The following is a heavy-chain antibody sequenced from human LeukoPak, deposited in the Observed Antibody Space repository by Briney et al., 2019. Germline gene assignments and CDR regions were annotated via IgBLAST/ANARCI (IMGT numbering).Heavy chain of an antibody. CDR1: GFTFSSYW. V-gene: IGHV3-7*01. CDR3: ARVSFQRTTIFGVVPYYYYYMDV. J-gene: IGHJ6*03. D-gene: IGHD3-3*01. CDR2: IKQDGSEK. Sequence: SGGSLRLSCAASGFTFSSYWMSWVRQAPGKGLEWVANIKQDGSEKYYVDSVKGRFTISRDNAKNSLYLQMNSLRAEDTAVYYCARVSFQRTTIFGVVPYYYYYMDVWGKGTTITVSS.